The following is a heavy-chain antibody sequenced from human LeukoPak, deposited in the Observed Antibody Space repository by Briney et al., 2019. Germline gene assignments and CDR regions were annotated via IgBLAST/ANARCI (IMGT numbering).Heavy chain of an antibody. CDR3: ARGGYNTGWEFDY. CDR1: GYTFIDYY. CDR2: INPNSGGT. D-gene: IGHD6-19*01. J-gene: IGHJ4*02. Sequence: ASVKVSCKASGYTFIDYYMHWVRQAPGQGLEWMGWINPNSGGTDYAQKFQGRVTMTRDTSISTAYMELSRLRSDDMAVYYCARGGYNTGWEFDYWGQGTLVTVSS. V-gene: IGHV1-2*02.